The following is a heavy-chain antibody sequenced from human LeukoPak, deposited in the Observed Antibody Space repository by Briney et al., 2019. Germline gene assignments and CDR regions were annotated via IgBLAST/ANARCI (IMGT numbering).Heavy chain of an antibody. J-gene: IGHJ4*02. V-gene: IGHV1-18*01. D-gene: IGHD2-2*01. Sequence: GASVKVSFKTSGYSFTSYGFSWVRQAPGQGLEWMGWISAYDGNTNYAQKVQGRVTMTTDTSTSTAYMELRSLRSDDTAVYYCARDDKILSEADYQAFDYWGQGTLVTVSS. CDR1: GYSFTSYG. CDR3: ARDDKILSEADYQAFDY. CDR2: ISAYDGNT.